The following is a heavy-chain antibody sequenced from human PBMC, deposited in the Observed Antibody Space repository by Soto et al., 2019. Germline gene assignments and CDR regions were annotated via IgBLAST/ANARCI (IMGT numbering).Heavy chain of an antibody. J-gene: IGHJ4*02. CDR1: GFTFSSYA. CDR3: AKLVGATLNWYYFDY. V-gene: IGHV3-23*01. CDR2: ISGSGGST. Sequence: GGSLRLSCAASGFTFSSYAMSWVRQAPGKGLEWVSAISGSGGSTYYADSVKGRFTISRDNSKNTLYLQMNSLRAEDTAVYYCAKLVGATLNWYYFDYWGQGTLVTSPQ. D-gene: IGHD1-26*01.